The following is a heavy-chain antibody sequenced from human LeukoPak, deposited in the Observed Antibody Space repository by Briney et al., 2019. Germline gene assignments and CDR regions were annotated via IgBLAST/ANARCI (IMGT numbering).Heavy chain of an antibody. J-gene: IGHJ4*02. CDR3: ARGYGDHTFPY. D-gene: IGHD4-17*01. Sequence: IPSETLSLTCTVSGGSISSSSYYWGWIRQPAGKGLEWIGRIYTSGSTNYNPSLKSRVTMSVDTSKNQFSLKLSSVTAADTAVYYCARGYGDHTFPYWGQGTLVTVSS. CDR2: IYTSGST. CDR1: GGSISSSSYY. V-gene: IGHV4-61*02.